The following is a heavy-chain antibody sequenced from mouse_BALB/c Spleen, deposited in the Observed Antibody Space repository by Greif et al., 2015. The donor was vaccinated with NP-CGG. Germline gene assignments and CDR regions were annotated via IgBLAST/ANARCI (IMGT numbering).Heavy chain of an antibody. CDR3: TRDGPCFAY. CDR2: ISDGGSYT. V-gene: IGHV5-4*02. J-gene: IGHJ3*01. CDR1: GFTFSDYY. Sequence: EVQLVESGGGLVKPGGSLKLSCAASGFTFSDYYMYWVRQTPEKRLEWVATISDGGSYTYYPDSVKGRFTISRDNAKNNLCLQMSSLKSEDTAIYYCTRDGPCFAYWGQGTLVTVSA.